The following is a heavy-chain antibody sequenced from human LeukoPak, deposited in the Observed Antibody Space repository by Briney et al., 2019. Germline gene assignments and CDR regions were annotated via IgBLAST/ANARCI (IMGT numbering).Heavy chain of an antibody. CDR3: ASSSDCSSTSCRDY. CDR1: GGTFSSYT. V-gene: IGHV1-69*02. D-gene: IGHD2-2*01. Sequence: SVKVSCKASGGTFSSYTISWVRQAPGQGLEWMGRIIPILGIANYAQKFQGRVTITADKSTSTAYMDLSSLRSEETAVYYCASSSDCSSTSCRDYWGQGTLVTVSS. J-gene: IGHJ4*02. CDR2: IIPILGIA.